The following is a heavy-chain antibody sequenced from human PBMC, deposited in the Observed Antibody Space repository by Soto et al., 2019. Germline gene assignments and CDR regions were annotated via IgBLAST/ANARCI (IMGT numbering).Heavy chain of an antibody. CDR2: ITHSGGT. V-gene: IGHV4-34*01. CDR3: ARGRIAVAGDY. Sequence: QAQLQQWGAGLLKPSETLSLTCAVYGWSFSGFYWSWIRQPPGKGLECIGEITHSGGTNYNPSLKIRVPISVDTSKTQLSLKLSSVTAADTAVYYCARGRIAVAGDYWGQGTLVTVSS. D-gene: IGHD6-19*01. CDR1: GWSFSGFY. J-gene: IGHJ4*02.